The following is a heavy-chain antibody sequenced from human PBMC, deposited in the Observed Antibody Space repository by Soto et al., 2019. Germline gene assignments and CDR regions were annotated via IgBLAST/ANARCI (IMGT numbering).Heavy chain of an antibody. Sequence: EVNLVESGGGSVQPGGSLRLPCAASGFAFHNYAMSGVRQTPGKGRKWVSPISMNGGTTYHADSVKGRFAMSRDNSQDTLFLQMNSLRVEDTAIYFCARFAAYSSPYYLDFWGQGTLVTVSS. J-gene: IGHJ4*02. CDR2: ISMNGGTT. CDR1: GFAFHNYA. V-gene: IGHV3-23*04. CDR3: ARFAAYSSPYYLDF. D-gene: IGHD3-10*01.